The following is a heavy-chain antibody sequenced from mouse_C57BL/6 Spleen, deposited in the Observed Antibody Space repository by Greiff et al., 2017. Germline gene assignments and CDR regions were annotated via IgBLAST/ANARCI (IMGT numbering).Heavy chain of an antibody. Sequence: VQLQQSGPELVKPGASVKISCKASGYSFTGYYMHWVKQSHGNILDWIGYIYPYNGVSSYNQKFKGKATLTVDKSSSTAYMELSSLTSADSAVYYCARYYYGRQYAMDYWGQGTSVTVSS. D-gene: IGHD1-1*01. V-gene: IGHV1-31*01. J-gene: IGHJ4*01. CDR3: ARYYYGRQYAMDY. CDR2: IYPYNGVS. CDR1: GYSFTGYY.